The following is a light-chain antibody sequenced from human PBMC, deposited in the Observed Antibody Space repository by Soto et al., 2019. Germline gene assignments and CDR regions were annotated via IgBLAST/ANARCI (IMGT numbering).Light chain of an antibody. CDR1: QSVSASF. CDR3: QQYGSSVGLT. Sequence: EIVLTQSPDTLSLSPGERATLSCRASQSVSASFLAWYQQKPGQAPRLLIYHASSRAIGIPDRFSGSGSGTGFTLTISRLEPEDFAVYYCQQYGSSVGLTFGGGTKVEIK. J-gene: IGKJ4*01. V-gene: IGKV3-20*01. CDR2: HAS.